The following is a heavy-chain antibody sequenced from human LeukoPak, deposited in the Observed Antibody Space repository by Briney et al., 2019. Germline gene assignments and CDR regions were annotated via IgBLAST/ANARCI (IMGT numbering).Heavy chain of an antibody. J-gene: IGHJ4*02. V-gene: IGHV1-2*02. Sequence: GASVKVSCKASGYTFTGYYMHWVRQAPGQGLEWMGWINPNTGGTNYAQKFQGRVTMTWDTSISTAYMDLSRLRSDDTAVYYCAHDIRGVFDYWGQGTLVTVSS. CDR3: AHDIRGVFDY. D-gene: IGHD3-9*01. CDR1: GYTFTGYY. CDR2: INPNTGGT.